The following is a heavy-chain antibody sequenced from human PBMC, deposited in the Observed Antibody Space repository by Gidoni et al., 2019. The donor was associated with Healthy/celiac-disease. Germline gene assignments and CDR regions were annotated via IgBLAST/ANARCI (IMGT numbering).Heavy chain of an antibody. Sequence: QVQLVESGGGVVQPGRSLRLSCAASGFTFSSYGMHWVRQSPGKGLAWVAVIWYDGSNKYYADSVKGRFTISRDNSKNTLYLQMNSLRAEDTAVYYCARTIAVAGLYYFDYWGQGTLVTVSS. V-gene: IGHV3-33*01. D-gene: IGHD6-19*01. J-gene: IGHJ4*02. CDR2: IWYDGSNK. CDR3: ARTIAVAGLYYFDY. CDR1: GFTFSSYG.